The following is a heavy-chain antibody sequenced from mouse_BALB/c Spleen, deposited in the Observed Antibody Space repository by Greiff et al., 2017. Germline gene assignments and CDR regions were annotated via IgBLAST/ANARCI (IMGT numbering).Heavy chain of an antibody. D-gene: IGHD4-1*01. V-gene: IGHV2-2*02. CDR2: IWSGGST. CDR3: ARNWGGDWVFDY. J-gene: IGHJ2*01. CDR1: GFSLTSYG. Sequence: VMLVESGPGLVQPSQSLSITCTVSGFSLTSYGVHWVRQSPGKGLEWLGVIWSGGSTDYNAAFISRLSISKDNSKSQVFFKMNSLQANDTAIYYCARNWGGDWVFDYWGQGTTLTVSS.